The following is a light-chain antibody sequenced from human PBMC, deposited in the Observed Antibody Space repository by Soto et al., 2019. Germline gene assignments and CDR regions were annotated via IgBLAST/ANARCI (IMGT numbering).Light chain of an antibody. Sequence: ETVMTQSPDSLPVSLGERATINCKSSQSVLSNNNHSLAWFQQRPGQPPTLLMYWATTRGSGVPDRFSGSASGTDFSLTISNLDAEDVAVYYCQQYYSDLITCGKGTLLEIK. J-gene: IGKJ5*01. CDR1: QSVLSNNNHS. V-gene: IGKV4-1*01. CDR3: QQYYSDLIT. CDR2: WAT.